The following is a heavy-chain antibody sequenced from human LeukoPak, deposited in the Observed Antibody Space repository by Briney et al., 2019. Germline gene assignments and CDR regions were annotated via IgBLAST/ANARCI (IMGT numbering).Heavy chain of an antibody. CDR2: ITSGGST. Sequence: PGGSLRLSCAASGFTFSSYAMSWVRQAPGKGLEWVSTITSGGSTYYADSVKGRFTISRDNSKNTLYLQMNSLRAEDTAVCYCAKGAATAGILDYWGQGTLVTVSS. D-gene: IGHD6-13*01. J-gene: IGHJ4*02. CDR3: AKGAATAGILDY. CDR1: GFTFSSYA. V-gene: IGHV3-23*01.